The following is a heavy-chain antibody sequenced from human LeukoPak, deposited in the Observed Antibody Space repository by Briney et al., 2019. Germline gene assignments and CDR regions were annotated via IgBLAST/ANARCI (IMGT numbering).Heavy chain of an antibody. CDR3: ARQGQSPYHNFDY. D-gene: IGHD2-2*01. CDR2: IYYSGST. J-gene: IGHJ4*02. CDR1: GGSISSSSYY. Sequence: SETLSLTCTVSGGSISSSSYYWGWIRQPPRKGLEWIGSIYYSGSTYYNPSLKSRVTISVDTSKNQFSLKLSSVTAADTAVYYCARQGQSPYHNFDYWGQGTLVTVSS. V-gene: IGHV4-39*01.